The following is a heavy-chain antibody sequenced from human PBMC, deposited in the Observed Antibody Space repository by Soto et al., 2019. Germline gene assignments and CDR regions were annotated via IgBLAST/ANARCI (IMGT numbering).Heavy chain of an antibody. Sequence: QVQLVQSGAEVREPGASVKVSCKASGYSFTSLDINWVRQTAGQGLEWMGWMQPSTGRTGYAQKFQGRVTMTRDTSINTAYLELTTLTADDPAFYYSARGVSAGVDYWGQGTLVTVSS. CDR3: ARGVSAGVDY. CDR1: GYSFTSLD. J-gene: IGHJ4*02. V-gene: IGHV1-8*01. CDR2: MQPSTGRT. D-gene: IGHD1-26*01.